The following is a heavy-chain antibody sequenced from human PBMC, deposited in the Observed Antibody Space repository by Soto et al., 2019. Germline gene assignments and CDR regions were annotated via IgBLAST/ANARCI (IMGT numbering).Heavy chain of an antibody. Sequence: GSLRLSCAASGFTFSGHTMHWVRQAPGKGLEWLSSTASSGSYTFYADSVKGRFTISRDNAKKSPHLQMNSLRVEGTAGYYCSRGLDYWGQGSVVTVSS. CDR3: SRGLDY. J-gene: IGHJ4*01. V-gene: IGHV3-21*01. CDR2: TASSGSYT. CDR1: GFTFSGHT.